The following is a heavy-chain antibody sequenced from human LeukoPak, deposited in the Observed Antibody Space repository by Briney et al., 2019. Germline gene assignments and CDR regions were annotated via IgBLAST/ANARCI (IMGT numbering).Heavy chain of an antibody. D-gene: IGHD2-8*01. Sequence: GGSLRLSCAASGFTLSNHWMTWVRQVPGKGPEWVANVNRDGSETYYLDSVKGRFTISRDNAKNSLYLQMNSLRAEDTALYYCVRNNAMDVWGQGTTVIVSS. CDR3: VRNNAMDV. CDR1: GFTLSNHW. J-gene: IGHJ6*02. V-gene: IGHV3-7*03. CDR2: VNRDGSET.